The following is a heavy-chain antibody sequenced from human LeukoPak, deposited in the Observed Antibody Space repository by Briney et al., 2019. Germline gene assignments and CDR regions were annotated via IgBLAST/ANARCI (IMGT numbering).Heavy chain of an antibody. Sequence: GGSLRLSCVASGFTFSDHSLNWVRQAPGKGLDWLSYISSRSVTVLYAESVKGRFTISRDNSKNTLYLQMNSLRTEDTAVYYCANLDYSKSDYWGQGNLVTVSS. CDR2: ISSRSVTV. D-gene: IGHD4-11*01. V-gene: IGHV3-48*01. CDR1: GFTFSDHS. J-gene: IGHJ4*02. CDR3: ANLDYSKSDY.